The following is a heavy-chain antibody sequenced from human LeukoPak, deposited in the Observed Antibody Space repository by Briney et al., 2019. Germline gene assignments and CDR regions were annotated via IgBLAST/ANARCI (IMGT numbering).Heavy chain of an antibody. J-gene: IGHJ4*02. D-gene: IGHD4-17*01. CDR2: IDYSGST. CDR1: GGSISGYY. Sequence: PSETLSLTCTVSGGSISGYYWSWIRQPPGKGLEWIGYIDYSGSTNYNPSLKSRVTISVDTSKNQFSLRLRYVTAADTAVYYCARTASTVTTAIDYSGQGTLVTVSS. V-gene: IGHV4-59*01. CDR3: ARTASTVTTAIDY.